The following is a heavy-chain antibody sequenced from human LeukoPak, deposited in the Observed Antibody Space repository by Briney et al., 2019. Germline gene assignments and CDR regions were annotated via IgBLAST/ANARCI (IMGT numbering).Heavy chain of an antibody. CDR1: GFTVNNNY. CDR3: AKRTQSAMATGY. D-gene: IGHD5-18*01. Sequence: PGGSLRHSCAASGFTVNNNYMSWVRQAPGKGLEWVSVIYSGGSTYYADSVKGRFTISRDNSKNTLYLQMNSLRAEDTAVYYCAKRTQSAMATGYWGQGTLVTVSS. V-gene: IGHV3-53*01. CDR2: IYSGGST. J-gene: IGHJ4*02.